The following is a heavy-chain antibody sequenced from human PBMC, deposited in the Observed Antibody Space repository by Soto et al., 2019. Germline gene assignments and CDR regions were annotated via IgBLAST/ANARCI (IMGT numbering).Heavy chain of an antibody. D-gene: IGHD3-22*01. V-gene: IGHV1-18*01. CDR1: GYTFTSYG. J-gene: IGHJ1*01. Sequence: ASVKVSCKASGYTFTSYGISWVRQAPGQGLEWMGWISAYNGNTNYAQKLQGRVTMTTDTSTSTAYMELRSLRSDDTAVYYCARDLISYYDSSGYPGYFQHWGQGTLVTVSS. CDR3: ARDLISYYDSSGYPGYFQH. CDR2: ISAYNGNT.